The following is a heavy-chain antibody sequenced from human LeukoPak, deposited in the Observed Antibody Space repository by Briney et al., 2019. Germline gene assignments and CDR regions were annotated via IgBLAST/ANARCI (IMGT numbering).Heavy chain of an antibody. CDR1: GGSIRSYY. V-gene: IGHV4-59*01. D-gene: IGHD6-6*01. CDR3: ATTFYSSSSRYFEY. Sequence: PSETLSLTCIVSGGSIRSYYWSWIRQPPGKGLEWIGYIYYSGSTNYNPSLKSRVTISVDTSKNQFSLNLSSVTAADTAVYYCATTFYSSSSRYFEYWGQGTLATVSS. J-gene: IGHJ4*02. CDR2: IYYSGST.